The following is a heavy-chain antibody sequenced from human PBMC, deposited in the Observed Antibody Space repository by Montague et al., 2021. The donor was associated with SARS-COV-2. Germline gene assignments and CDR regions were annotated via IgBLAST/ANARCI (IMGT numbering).Heavy chain of an antibody. CDR2: IYDSGST. D-gene: IGHD5-12*01. J-gene: IGHJ3*02. CDR1: GGSISSNNYY. Sequence: SETLSLTCTVSGGSISSNNYYWDWIRQPPGKGLEWIGSIYDSGSTYYNPSLKSRVTISVDTSKNRFSLKLNSVTAADTAVYYCARRGRKLLPVATTIGGFDIWGQGTMVTASS. CDR3: ARRGRKLLPVATTIGGFDI. V-gene: IGHV4-39*02.